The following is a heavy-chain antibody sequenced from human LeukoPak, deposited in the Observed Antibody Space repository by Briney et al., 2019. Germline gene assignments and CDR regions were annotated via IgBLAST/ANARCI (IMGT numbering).Heavy chain of an antibody. J-gene: IGHJ4*02. D-gene: IGHD1-26*01. V-gene: IGHV4-34*01. CDR1: GGSFSGYY. Sequence: SETLSLTCAVYGGSFSGYYWSWIRQPPGKGLEWIGEINHSGSTNYNPSLKSRVTISVDTSKNQFSLKLSSVTAADTAVYYCARTSGSSHYDYWGQGTLVTVSS. CDR2: INHSGST. CDR3: ARTSGSSHYDY.